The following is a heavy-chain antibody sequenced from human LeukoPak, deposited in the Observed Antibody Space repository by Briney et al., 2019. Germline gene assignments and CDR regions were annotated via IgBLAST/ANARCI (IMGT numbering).Heavy chain of an antibody. Sequence: PGGSLRLSCAASGFSFSSYGMHWVRQAPGKGLEWVAVIWYDGSNKYYADSVKGRFTISRDNSKNTLYLQMNSLRAEDTAVYYCARDWGSVTLDYWGQGTLVTVSS. J-gene: IGHJ4*02. CDR1: GFSFSSYG. D-gene: IGHD4-11*01. CDR2: IWYDGSNK. CDR3: ARDWGSVTLDY. V-gene: IGHV3-33*01.